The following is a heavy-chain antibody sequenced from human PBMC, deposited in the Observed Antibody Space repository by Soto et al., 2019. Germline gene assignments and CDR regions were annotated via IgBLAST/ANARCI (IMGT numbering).Heavy chain of an antibody. Sequence: QVQLVESGGGVVQPGRSLRLSCAASGFTFSNFGMHWVRQALGKGLEWVAAISSDGSDKYYSKGRFTISRDNSKNTLFLQMNSLRVEDTAVYYCAKGSDVARQELDYWGQGTLVTVSS. J-gene: IGHJ4*02. CDR2: ISSDGSDK. D-gene: IGHD2-15*01. CDR3: AKGSDVARQELDY. CDR1: GFTFSNFG. V-gene: IGHV3-30*18.